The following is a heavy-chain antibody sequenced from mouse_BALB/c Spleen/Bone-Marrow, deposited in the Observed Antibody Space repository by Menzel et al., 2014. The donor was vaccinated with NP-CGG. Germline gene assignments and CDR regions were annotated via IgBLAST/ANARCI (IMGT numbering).Heavy chain of an antibody. CDR3: ARWLLNYYAMDY. CDR1: GFNIKDIY. D-gene: IGHD2-3*01. CDR2: IDPANGNT. Sequence: EVQLQQSGAELVKPGASVKLSCTASGFNIKDIYMHWVKQRPEQGLEWIGRIDPANGNTKYDPKFQGKATITADTSSNTAYLQLSSLTSEDTAVYYCARWLLNYYAMDYWGQGTSVTVSS. J-gene: IGHJ4*01. V-gene: IGHV14-3*02.